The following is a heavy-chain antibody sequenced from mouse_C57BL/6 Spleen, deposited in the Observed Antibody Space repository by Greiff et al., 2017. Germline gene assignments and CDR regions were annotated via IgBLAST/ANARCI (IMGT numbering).Heavy chain of an antibody. CDR2: IRLESDNYET. J-gene: IGHJ1*03. CDR3: TGEVYDGYYVGFYWYSDV. Sequence: EVMLVESGGGLVQPGGSMKLSCVASGFTFSNYWMNWVRQSPEKGLEWVAQIRLESDNYETHYAESVKGRFTISRDDSKSSVYLQMNNLRAEDTGIYYSTGEVYDGYYVGFYWYSDVWGTGTTVTVSS. V-gene: IGHV6-3*01. CDR1: GFTFSNYW. D-gene: IGHD2-3*01.